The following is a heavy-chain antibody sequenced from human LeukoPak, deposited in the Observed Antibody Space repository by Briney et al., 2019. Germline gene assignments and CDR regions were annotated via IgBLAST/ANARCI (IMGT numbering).Heavy chain of an antibody. Sequence: SETLSLTCAVYGRSFSGYYWSWIRQPPGKGLEWIGEINHSGSTNYNPSLKSRVTISVDTSKNQFSLKLSSVTAADTAVYYCARVPLYDSSGYDYWGQGTLVTVSS. CDR3: ARVPLYDSSGYDY. CDR1: GRSFSGYY. D-gene: IGHD3-22*01. J-gene: IGHJ4*02. V-gene: IGHV4-34*01. CDR2: INHSGST.